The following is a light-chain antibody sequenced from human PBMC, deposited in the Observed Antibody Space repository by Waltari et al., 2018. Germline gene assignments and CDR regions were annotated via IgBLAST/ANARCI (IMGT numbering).Light chain of an antibody. CDR3: QSYTSSAV. CDR2: EDD. CDR1: GGSIVNNY. Sequence: NFLLTQPHSVSESPGTTVIISCTRSGGSIVNNYVQWYQHRPGSAPSIVIYEDDQRSSGVPARFSGSIDSSSNSASLTISGLKTEDEADYYCQSYTSSAVFGGGTKLTV. J-gene: IGLJ3*02. V-gene: IGLV6-57*04.